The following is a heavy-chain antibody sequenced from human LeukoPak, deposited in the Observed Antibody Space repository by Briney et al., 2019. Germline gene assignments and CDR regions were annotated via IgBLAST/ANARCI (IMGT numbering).Heavy chain of an antibody. CDR3: ARFYYDSSGMEAFDI. Sequence: ASVKVSCKASGYTFTGYYMHWVRQAPGQGLEWMGWINPNSGGTNYAQKFQSRVTMTKDTSISTAYMELSRLRSDDTAVYYCARFYYDSSGMEAFDIWGQGTMVTVSS. CDR2: INPNSGGT. V-gene: IGHV1-2*02. D-gene: IGHD3-22*01. CDR1: GYTFTGYY. J-gene: IGHJ3*02.